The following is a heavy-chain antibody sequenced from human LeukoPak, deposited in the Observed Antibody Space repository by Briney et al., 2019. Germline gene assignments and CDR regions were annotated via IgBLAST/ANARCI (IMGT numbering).Heavy chain of an antibody. CDR3: ARAVHYSGTSDQYTGGWYYFDF. CDR1: GDSMNNYY. Sequence: SETLSLTCNVFGDSMNNYYWSWIRQPPGKGLEWIGNINDSGSTNSNPSLKSRATISVDMSRKHFFLDLSSVTAADTAVYYCARAVHYSGTSDQYTGGWYYFDFWGQGTLVTVSS. V-gene: IGHV4-59*01. J-gene: IGHJ4*02. D-gene: IGHD3-10*01. CDR2: INDSGST.